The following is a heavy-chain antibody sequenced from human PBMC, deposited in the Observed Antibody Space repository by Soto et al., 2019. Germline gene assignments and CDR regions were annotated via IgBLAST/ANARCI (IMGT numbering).Heavy chain of an antibody. J-gene: IGHJ3*02. CDR2: ISSSSSTI. V-gene: IGHV3-48*01. CDR1: GFTFSSYS. Sequence: GGSLRLSCAASGFTFSSYSMNWVRQAPGKGLEWVSYISSSSSTIYYADSVKGRFTISRDNAKNSLYLQMNSLRAEDTAVYYCARDIFTVTTDAFDIWGQGTMVTVSS. CDR3: ARDIFTVTTDAFDI. D-gene: IGHD4-17*01.